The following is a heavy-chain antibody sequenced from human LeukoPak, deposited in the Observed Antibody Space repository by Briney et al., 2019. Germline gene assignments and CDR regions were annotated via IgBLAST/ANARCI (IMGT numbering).Heavy chain of an antibody. D-gene: IGHD2-21*02. CDR1: GFTFTSYV. J-gene: IGHJ6*02. CDR2: ISGSGGST. Sequence: GGSLRLSCAASGFTFTSYVMSWVRQAPGKGLEWVSDISGSGGSTYYADSVKGRFTISRDNSKNTLYLQMNSLRAEDTAVYYCAKKGDNYDYGLDVWGQGTTVTVSS. CDR3: AKKGDNYDYGLDV. V-gene: IGHV3-23*01.